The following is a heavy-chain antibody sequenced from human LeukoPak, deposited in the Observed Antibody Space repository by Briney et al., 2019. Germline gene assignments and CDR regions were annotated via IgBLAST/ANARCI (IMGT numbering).Heavy chain of an antibody. CDR2: IYPGGSDT. D-gene: IGHD3-9*01. J-gene: IGHJ6*02. CDR1: GYSFTSYW. CDR3: ARSALLDPLTVYSMDV. V-gene: IGHV5-51*01. Sequence: GASLKISCKGSGYSFTSYWIGLVRQMPGRGVGWMGIIYPGGSDTRYSTSFQGQVTIPAEKSISTAYLQWSSLKASDTAMYYCARSALLDPLTVYSMDVWGQGTTVTVSS.